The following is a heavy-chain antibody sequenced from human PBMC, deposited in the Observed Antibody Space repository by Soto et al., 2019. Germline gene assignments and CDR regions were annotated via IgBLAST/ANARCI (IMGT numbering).Heavy chain of an antibody. D-gene: IGHD1-1*01. V-gene: IGHV3-23*01. CDR3: AKREGYGSVDY. CDR1: GFTFVNYA. Sequence: EVQLLESGGGQVQPGGSLTLSCAASGFTFVNYAMSWVRQAPGKGLEWISLIDYSGDNTYYADSVRGRFTISRDNLKSTLQLEMRSLTGEDTAIYYWAKREGYGSVDYWGQGTLVAVSS. CDR2: IDYSGDNT. J-gene: IGHJ4*02.